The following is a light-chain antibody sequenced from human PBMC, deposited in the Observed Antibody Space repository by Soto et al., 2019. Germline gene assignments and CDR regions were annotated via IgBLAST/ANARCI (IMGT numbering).Light chain of an antibody. V-gene: IGKV1-6*01. CDR2: AAS. Sequence: AIQMTQSPSSLSASVGDRVTITCRASQGIRNDLGWYQQKPGKAPKLLIYAASSLQSGVPSRFSGSGSGTDFTLTISSLHPEDFATYYGLQDYNSPYTFGQGTKLEIK. CDR3: LQDYNSPYT. CDR1: QGIRND. J-gene: IGKJ2*01.